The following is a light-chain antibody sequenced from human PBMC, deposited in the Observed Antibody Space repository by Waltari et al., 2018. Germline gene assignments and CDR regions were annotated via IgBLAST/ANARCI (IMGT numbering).Light chain of an antibody. CDR3: QQYYSTPYT. V-gene: IGKV4-1*01. Sequence: DIVMTQSPDSLAVSLGERAASNCKSSQGVLYSSNNENYLAWYQQKPGQPPKLLIYWASTRESGVPDRFSGSGSATDFTLTISSLQAEDVAVYYCQQYYSTPYTFGQGTKLEIK. CDR1: QGVLYSSNNENY. CDR2: WAS. J-gene: IGKJ2*01.